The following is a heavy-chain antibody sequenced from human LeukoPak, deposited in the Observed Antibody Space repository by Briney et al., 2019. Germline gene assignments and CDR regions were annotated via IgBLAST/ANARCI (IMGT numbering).Heavy chain of an antibody. CDR1: GFTFSSYA. V-gene: IGHV3-30-3*01. CDR3: ARADRAAGGKDY. D-gene: IGHD6-13*01. J-gene: IGHJ4*02. CDR2: ISYDGSNK. Sequence: GGSLRLSCAASGFTFSSYAMHWVRQAPGKGLEWVAVISYDGSNKYYADSVKGRFTISRDNSKNTLYLQMNSLRAEDTAVYYCARADRAAGGKDYWGQGTLVTVSS.